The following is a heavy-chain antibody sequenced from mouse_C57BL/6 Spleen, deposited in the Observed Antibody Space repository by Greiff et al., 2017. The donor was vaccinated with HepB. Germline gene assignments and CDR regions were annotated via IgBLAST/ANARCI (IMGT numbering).Heavy chain of an antibody. J-gene: IGHJ4*01. Sequence: DVMLVESGGGLVKPGGSLKLSCAASGFTFSSYAMSWVRQTPEKRLEWVATISDGGSYTYYPDNVKGRFTISRDNAKNNLYLQMSHLKSEDTAMYYCAREGDTDYAMDYWGQGTSVTVSS. CDR3: AREGDTDYAMDY. CDR1: GFTFSSYA. CDR2: ISDGGSYT. V-gene: IGHV5-4*01.